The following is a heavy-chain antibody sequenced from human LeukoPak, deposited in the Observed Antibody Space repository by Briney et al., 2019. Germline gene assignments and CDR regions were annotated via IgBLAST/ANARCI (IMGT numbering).Heavy chain of an antibody. CDR3: ARRFSSGWDFDY. D-gene: IGHD6-19*01. CDR2: ISGSGGST. CDR1: GFTFSSYA. V-gene: IGHV3-23*01. J-gene: IGHJ4*02. Sequence: SGGSLRLSCAASGFTFSSYAMSWVRQAPGKGLEWVSAISGSGGSTYYADSVKGRFTISRDNSKNTLYLQMNSLRAEDTAVYYCARRFSSGWDFDYWGQGTLVTVSS.